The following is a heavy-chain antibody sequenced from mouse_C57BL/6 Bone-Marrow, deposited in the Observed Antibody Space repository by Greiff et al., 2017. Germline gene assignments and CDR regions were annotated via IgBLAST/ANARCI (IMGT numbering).Heavy chain of an antibody. J-gene: IGHJ3*01. Sequence: QVQLQQPGAELVKPGASVKLSCKASGYTFTSYWITWVKQRPGQGLEWIGDIYPGSGSTKYNEKFKSKATLTVDTSSSTAYMQLSSLTSEDSAVYYCANYDPAWFAYWGQGTLVTVSA. CDR1: GYTFTSYW. CDR2: IYPGSGST. V-gene: IGHV1-55*01. CDR3: ANYDPAWFAY. D-gene: IGHD2-4*01.